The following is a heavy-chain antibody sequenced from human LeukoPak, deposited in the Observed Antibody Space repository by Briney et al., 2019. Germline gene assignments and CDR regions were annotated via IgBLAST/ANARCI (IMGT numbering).Heavy chain of an antibody. CDR3: ARDLYSSRTNDAFVI. J-gene: IGHJ3*02. D-gene: IGHD6-13*01. Sequence: SETLSLTCTVSGDSISSGSYYWSWIRQPAGKGLEWIGHIYITGSTNYNPSLQSRVTISGDTSKKQFSLKLTSLTAADTAVYYCARDLYSSRTNDAFVIWGQGTMVTVSS. V-gene: IGHV4-61*10. CDR1: GDSISSGSYY. CDR2: IYITGST.